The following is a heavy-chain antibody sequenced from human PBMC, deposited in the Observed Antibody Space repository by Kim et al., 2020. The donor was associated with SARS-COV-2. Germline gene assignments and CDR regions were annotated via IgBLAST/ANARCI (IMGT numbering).Heavy chain of an antibody. D-gene: IGHD5-12*01. Sequence: KGRFNISRDNAKNTLYLQMKSLRAEDTAVYYCTRDQEWRRSNPYYYYGMDVWGQGTTVTVSS. CDR3: TRDQEWRRSNPYYYYGMDV. V-gene: IGHV3-74*01. J-gene: IGHJ6*02.